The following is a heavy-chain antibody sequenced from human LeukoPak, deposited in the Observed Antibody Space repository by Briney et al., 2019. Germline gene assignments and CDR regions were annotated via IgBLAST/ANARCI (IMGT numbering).Heavy chain of an antibody. D-gene: IGHD3-10*01. Sequence: SQTLSLTCAISGDSVSSNTAAWNWIRQSPSRGLEWLGRTYYRSKWYNDYAVSVKSRITINPDTSKNQFSLQLNSVTPENTAVYYCAGTNHYYGSGSYGYWGQGTLVTVSS. CDR3: AGTNHYYGSGSYGY. J-gene: IGHJ4*02. V-gene: IGHV6-1*01. CDR1: GDSVSSNTAA. CDR2: TYYRSKWYN.